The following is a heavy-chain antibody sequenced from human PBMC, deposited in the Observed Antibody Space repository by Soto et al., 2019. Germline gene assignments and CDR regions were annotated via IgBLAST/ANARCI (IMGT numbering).Heavy chain of an antibody. CDR2: INHSGST. J-gene: IGHJ5*02. D-gene: IGHD3-3*01. Sequence: QVQLQQWGAGLLKPSETLSLTCAVYGGSFSGYYWSWIRQPPGKGLEWIGEINHSGSTNYNPSLKSRVTISVDTSKSHFTLKLSSVTAADTAVYYCARGQTYYDFWSGYYDRNWFDPWGQGTLVTVSS. CDR3: ARGQTYYDFWSGYYDRNWFDP. V-gene: IGHV4-34*01. CDR1: GGSFSGYY.